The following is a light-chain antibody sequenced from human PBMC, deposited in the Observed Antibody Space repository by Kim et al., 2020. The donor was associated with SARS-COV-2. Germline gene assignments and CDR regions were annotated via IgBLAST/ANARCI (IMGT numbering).Light chain of an antibody. CDR2: AAS. V-gene: IGKV1-27*01. J-gene: IGKJ4*01. Sequence: AAVGDRVTITCRASQGISNELAWYQQKPEKVPILLIYAASYLQSEVASRFSGSGAGTNFTLTITNLQPEDVATYCCQDYNCVPLTFGGGNKVDIK. CDR1: QGISNE. CDR3: QDYNCVPLT.